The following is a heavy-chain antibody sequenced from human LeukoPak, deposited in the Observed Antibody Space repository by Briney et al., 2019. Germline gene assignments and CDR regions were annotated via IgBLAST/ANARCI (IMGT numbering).Heavy chain of an antibody. CDR2: ISCDGSNK. J-gene: IGHJ4*02. CDR3: AKDPCITIIVGLYYFDY. Sequence: SGGSLRLSCAASGFIFNTYAMHWVRQAPGKGLEWVAVISCDGSNKYYADSVKGRFSISRDNSKNTLYLQMNSLRAEDTAVYYCAKDPCITIIVGLYYFDYCGQGTLVTVSS. CDR1: GFIFNTYA. D-gene: IGHD3-22*01. V-gene: IGHV3-30*18.